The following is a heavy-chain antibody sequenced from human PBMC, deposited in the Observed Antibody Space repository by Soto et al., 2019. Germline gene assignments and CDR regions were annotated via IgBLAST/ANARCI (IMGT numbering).Heavy chain of an antibody. CDR3: ARGSTKYAPFAWFDP. V-gene: IGHV1-18*01. CDR2: ISAYNGNT. Sequence: ASVKVSSKDSGYTFTSYGISWVRQAPGQGLEWMGWISAYNGNTNYAQKLQGRVTMTTDTSTSTAYMELRSLRSDDTAVYYCARGSTKYAPFAWFDPWGQGTLVTVSS. J-gene: IGHJ5*02. CDR1: GYTFTSYG. D-gene: IGHD2-2*01.